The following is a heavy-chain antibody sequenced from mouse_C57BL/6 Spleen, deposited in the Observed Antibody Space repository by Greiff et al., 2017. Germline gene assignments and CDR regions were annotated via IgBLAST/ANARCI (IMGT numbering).Heavy chain of an antibody. Sequence: QVQLQQSGAELAKPGASVKLSCKASGYTFTSYWMHWVKQRPGQGLEWIGYINPSSGYTKYNQKFKDKATLTADISSSTAYMQLSSLTYEDSAVYYCARDPYGSSYDFDYWGQGTTLTVSS. CDR2: INPSSGYT. J-gene: IGHJ2*01. CDR1: GYTFTSYW. CDR3: ARDPYGSSYDFDY. D-gene: IGHD1-1*01. V-gene: IGHV1-7*01.